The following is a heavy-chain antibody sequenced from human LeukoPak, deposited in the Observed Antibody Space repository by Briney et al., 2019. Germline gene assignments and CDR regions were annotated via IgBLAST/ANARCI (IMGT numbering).Heavy chain of an antibody. V-gene: IGHV3-23*01. CDR3: AKMVHTEQWLVPFDY. J-gene: IGHJ4*02. Sequence: GGSLRLSCAASGFTFSNFAMNWVRQAPGKGLEWVSTISGSGGSTCYADSVKGRFTISRDNSKNTLYLQMNSLRAEDTAVYYCAKMVHTEQWLVPFDYWGQGTLVTVSS. D-gene: IGHD6-19*01. CDR1: GFTFSNFA. CDR2: ISGSGGST.